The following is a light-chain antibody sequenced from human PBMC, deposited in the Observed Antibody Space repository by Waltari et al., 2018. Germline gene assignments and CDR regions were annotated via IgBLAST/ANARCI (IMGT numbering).Light chain of an antibody. CDR2: EVS. CDR3: CSYAGSSTPYV. J-gene: IGLJ1*01. CDR1: SSDVGWYNL. V-gene: IGLV2-23*02. Sequence: QSALTQPASVSGSPGQAITISCTGTSSDVGWYNLVSWYQQHPGKAPKLMIYEVSKRPPGVSNRFSGSKSGNTASLTISGLQAEDEADYYCCSYAGSSTPYVFGTGTKVTVL.